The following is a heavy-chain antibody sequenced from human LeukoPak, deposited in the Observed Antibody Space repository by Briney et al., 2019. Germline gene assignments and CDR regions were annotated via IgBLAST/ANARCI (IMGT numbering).Heavy chain of an antibody. CDR2: IYYSGST. J-gene: IGHJ5*02. D-gene: IGHD3-10*01. CDR3: ARHFPRRYYGSGSYSPRWRGWFDP. V-gene: IGHV4-39*01. Sequence: SETLSLTCTVSGGSISSSSYYWGWIRQPPGKGLEWIGSIYYSGSTYYNPSLKSRVTISVDTSKNQFSLKLSSVTAADTAVYYCARHFPRRYYGSGSYSPRWRGWFDPWGQGTLVTVSS. CDR1: GGSISSSSYY.